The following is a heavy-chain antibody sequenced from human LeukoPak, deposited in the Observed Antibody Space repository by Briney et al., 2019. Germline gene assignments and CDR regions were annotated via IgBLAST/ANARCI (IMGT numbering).Heavy chain of an antibody. V-gene: IGHV1-2*06. D-gene: IGHD6-19*01. CDR2: IDPNSGGT. J-gene: IGHJ4*02. CDR1: GYTFTGYY. Sequence: ASVKVSCKAPGYTFTGYYMHWVRQAPGQGLEWMGRIDPNSGGTNYAQKFQGRVTMTRDTSISTAYMELSRLRSVDTAVYYCAREGDSSGHYDYWGQGTLVTVSS. CDR3: AREGDSSGHYDY.